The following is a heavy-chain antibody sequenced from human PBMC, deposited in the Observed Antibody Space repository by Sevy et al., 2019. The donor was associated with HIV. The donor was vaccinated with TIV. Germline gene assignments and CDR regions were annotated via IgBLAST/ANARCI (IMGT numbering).Heavy chain of an antibody. CDR3: AKCGYCSGGSCYPGAFDI. J-gene: IGHJ3*02. CDR1: GFTFSSYA. D-gene: IGHD2-15*01. Sequence: GSLRLSCAASGFTFSSYAMSWVRQAPGKGLEWVSAISGSGGSTYYADSVKGRFTISRDNSKNTLYLQMNSLRAEDTAVYYCAKCGYCSGGSCYPGAFDIWGQGTMVTVSS. CDR2: ISGSGGST. V-gene: IGHV3-23*01.